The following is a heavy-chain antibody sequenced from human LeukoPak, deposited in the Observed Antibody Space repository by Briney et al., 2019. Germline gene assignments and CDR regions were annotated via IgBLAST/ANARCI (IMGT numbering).Heavy chain of an antibody. CDR3: ARRGLSGYYYWFDP. D-gene: IGHD3-22*01. CDR2: IYPGDSDA. Sequence: GESLKISCKGSGYSFTTYWIAWVRQVPGKGLEWMGIIYPGDSDARYSPSFQGQVTISADKSISTTYLQWSSLKASDTAMYYCARRGLSGYYYWFDPWGQGTLVTVSS. V-gene: IGHV5-51*01. J-gene: IGHJ5*02. CDR1: GYSFTTYW.